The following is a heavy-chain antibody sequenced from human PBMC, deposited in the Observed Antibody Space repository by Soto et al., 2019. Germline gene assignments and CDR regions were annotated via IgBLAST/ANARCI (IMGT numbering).Heavy chain of an antibody. Sequence: QVQLVQSGAEVKKPGASVKVSCKASGYTFTSYAMHWVRQAPGQRLEWMGWINAGNGNTKYSQKFQGRVTITRDTSASTAYMELSSLRSEDTAVYYCARYNKLVQGGDDAFDIWGQGTMVTISS. J-gene: IGHJ3*02. D-gene: IGHD6-13*01. CDR3: ARYNKLVQGGDDAFDI. V-gene: IGHV1-3*01. CDR2: INAGNGNT. CDR1: GYTFTSYA.